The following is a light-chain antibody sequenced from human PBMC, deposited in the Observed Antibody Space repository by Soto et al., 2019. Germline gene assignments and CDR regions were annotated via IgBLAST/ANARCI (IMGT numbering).Light chain of an antibody. Sequence: VVTQSPGTLSLSRGERATLSWRASKRSDSDYLGWYQQKPGQAPRLLIYGASSRATGIPDRFSGSGSGTDFTLTISSLQSEDFAVYYCQQCGNSPITFGQGARLEIK. CDR2: GAS. V-gene: IGKV3-20*01. CDR1: KRSDSDY. CDR3: QQCGNSPIT. J-gene: IGKJ5*01.